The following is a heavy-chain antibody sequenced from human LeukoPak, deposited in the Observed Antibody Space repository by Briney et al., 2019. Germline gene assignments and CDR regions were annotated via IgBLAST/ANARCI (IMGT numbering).Heavy chain of an antibody. CDR2: FSYSGST. D-gene: IGHD2-2*01. Sequence: PSETLSLTCTLSGGSITSDYWSWIRQSPGKGLEWIGYFSYSGSTLYSPSLTSRVAISVDTSRNQLPLKLRSVTAADTAIYYCAREYQLPEAGNDYYYYYMDVWGKGTTVTVSS. J-gene: IGHJ6*03. CDR1: GGSITSDY. CDR3: AREYQLPEAGNDYYYYYMDV. V-gene: IGHV4-59*12.